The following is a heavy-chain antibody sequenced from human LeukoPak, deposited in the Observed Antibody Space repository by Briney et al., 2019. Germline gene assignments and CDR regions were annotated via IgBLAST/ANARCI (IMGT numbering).Heavy chain of an antibody. CDR3: ARNGGNSDYDY. D-gene: IGHD4-23*01. CDR2: IYHSGAT. CDR1: GASVNSGGYS. Sequence: SETLSLTCAVSGASVNSGGYSWSWIRQPPGKGLEWIGEIYHSGATNYNPSLKSRVTMLLDKSKNQFSLKLNSVTAADTAVYYCARNGGNSDYDYWGQGTLVTVSA. J-gene: IGHJ4*02. V-gene: IGHV4-30-2*01.